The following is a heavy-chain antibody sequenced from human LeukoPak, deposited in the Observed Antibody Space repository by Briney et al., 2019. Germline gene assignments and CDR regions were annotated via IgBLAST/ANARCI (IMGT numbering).Heavy chain of an antibody. J-gene: IGHJ4*02. CDR1: GFTFSSYS. CDR3: AKDSGYSYGYGGD. V-gene: IGHV3-48*02. D-gene: IGHD5-18*01. Sequence: GGSLRLSCAASGFTFSSYSMNWVRQAPGKGREWVSYISSSSTIYYADSVKGRFTISRDNAKNSLYLQMNSLRDEDTAVYYCAKDSGYSYGYGGDWGQGTLVTVSS. CDR2: ISSSSTI.